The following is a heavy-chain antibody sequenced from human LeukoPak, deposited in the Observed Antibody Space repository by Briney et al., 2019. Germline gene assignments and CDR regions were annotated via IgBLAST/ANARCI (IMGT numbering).Heavy chain of an antibody. V-gene: IGHV3-33*08. CDR2: IWYDGSNK. J-gene: IGHJ4*02. CDR1: GFIFSSYW. CDR3: ARDHDILPGLDY. Sequence: RGGSLSLSCAACGFIFSSYWMHWVRQAAGKGREWVAVIWYDGSNKYYADSVKGRFTISRDNSKHTLYLQMNSLSAEDTSVYYCARDHDILPGLDYWGQGTLVTVSS. D-gene: IGHD3-9*01.